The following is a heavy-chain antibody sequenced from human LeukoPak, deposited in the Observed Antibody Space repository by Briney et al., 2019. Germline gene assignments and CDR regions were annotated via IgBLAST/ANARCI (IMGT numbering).Heavy chain of an antibody. CDR1: GFTFSSYA. V-gene: IGHV3-30*01. Sequence: GGSLRLSCAASGFTFSSYAMHWVRQAPGKGLEWVAVISYDGSNKYYADSVKGRFTISRDNSKNTLYLQMNSLRAEDTAVYYWARREDSGSYLDYWGQGTLVTGPS. J-gene: IGHJ4*02. D-gene: IGHD1-26*01. CDR2: ISYDGSNK. CDR3: ARREDSGSYLDY.